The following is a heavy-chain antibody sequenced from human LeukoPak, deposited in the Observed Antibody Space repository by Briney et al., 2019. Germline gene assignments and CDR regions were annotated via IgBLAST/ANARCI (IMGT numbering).Heavy chain of an antibody. D-gene: IGHD6-13*01. CDR1: GYSISSGYY. CDR3: ARSLTAAAGLSFDY. J-gene: IGHJ4*02. V-gene: IGHV4-38-2*02. Sequence: SETLSLTCTVSGYSISSGYYWGWIRQPPGKGLEWIGSIYHSGSTYYNPSLKSRVTISVETSKNQFSLKLSSVTAADTAVYYCARSLTAAAGLSFDYWGQGTLVTVSS. CDR2: IYHSGST.